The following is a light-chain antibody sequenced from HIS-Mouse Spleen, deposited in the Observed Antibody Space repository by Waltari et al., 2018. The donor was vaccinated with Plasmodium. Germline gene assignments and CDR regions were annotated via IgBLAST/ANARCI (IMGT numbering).Light chain of an antibody. J-gene: IGKJ4*01. CDR1: QGISSY. Sequence: AIRMTQSPSSFSASTGDRFTITCRAGQGISSYLAWYQQKPGKAPKLLIYAASTLQSGVPARFSGSGSGTEFTLTISSMQSEDFAVYYCQQYNNWPPLTFGGGTKVEIK. CDR3: QQYNNWPPLT. CDR2: AAS. V-gene: IGKV1-8*01.